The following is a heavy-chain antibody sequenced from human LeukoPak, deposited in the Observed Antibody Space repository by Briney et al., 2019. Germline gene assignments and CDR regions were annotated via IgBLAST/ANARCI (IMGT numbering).Heavy chain of an antibody. CDR2: ISSSGRTI. CDR1: GFTFSDYY. CDR3: ARFLDIFGVFDY. Sequence: GGSLRLSCAASGFTFSDYYMSWIRQAPGKGLEWVSDISSSGRTIYYADSVKGRFTISRDNAKNSLHLQMNSLRAEDTAVYYCARFLDIFGVFDYWGQGTLVTVSS. V-gene: IGHV3-11*01. J-gene: IGHJ4*02. D-gene: IGHD3-3*02.